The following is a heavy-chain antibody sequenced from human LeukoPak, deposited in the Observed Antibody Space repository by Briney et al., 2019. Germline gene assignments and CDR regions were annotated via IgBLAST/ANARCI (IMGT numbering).Heavy chain of an antibody. Sequence: SVKVSCKASGGTFSSYAISWVRQAPGQGLEWMGGIIPIFGTANYAQKFQGRVTITADESTSAAYMELSSLRSEDTAVYYCARGGIAAAGDAFDIWGQGTMVTVSS. CDR2: IIPIFGTA. D-gene: IGHD6-13*01. V-gene: IGHV1-69*13. CDR1: GGTFSSYA. J-gene: IGHJ3*02. CDR3: ARGGIAAAGDAFDI.